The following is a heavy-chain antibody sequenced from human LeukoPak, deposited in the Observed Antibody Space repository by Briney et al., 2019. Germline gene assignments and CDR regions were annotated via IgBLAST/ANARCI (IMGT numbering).Heavy chain of an antibody. D-gene: IGHD5-24*01. CDR3: ARGGLEPVDY. CDR1: GFTFSSYW. Sequence: GGSLRLSCTVSGFTFSSYWMHWVRQAPGMGLVWVSRINTDGSTTSYADSVKGRFTISRDDAKNTLYLQVNSLRAEDTAVYYCARGGLEPVDYWGQGTLVTVSS. CDR2: INTDGSTT. J-gene: IGHJ4*02. V-gene: IGHV3-74*01.